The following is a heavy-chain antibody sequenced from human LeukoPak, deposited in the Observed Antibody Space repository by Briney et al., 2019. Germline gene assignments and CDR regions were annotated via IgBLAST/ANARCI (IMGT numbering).Heavy chain of an antibody. CDR1: GFTFSSYA. V-gene: IGHV3-21*01. Sequence: PGGSLRLSCAASGFTFSSYAMSWVRQAPGKGLEWVSSISSSSSYIYYADSVKGRFTISRDNAKNSLYLQMNSLRAEDTAVYYCARDNSSGYYYIELDYWGQGTLVTVSS. CDR2: ISSSSSYI. J-gene: IGHJ4*02. CDR3: ARDNSSGYYYIELDY. D-gene: IGHD3-22*01.